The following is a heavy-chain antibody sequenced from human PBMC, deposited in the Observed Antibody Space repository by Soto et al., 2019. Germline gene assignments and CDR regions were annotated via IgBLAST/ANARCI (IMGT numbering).Heavy chain of an antibody. CDR3: VKDFRCAD. Sequence: SGGSLRLSCVASGFTFMSNAVSWVRQAPGKGLEWVSAISGDGADTYYADSVRGRFTISRDNSKNTLSLQMNSLRDEDTALYYCVKDFRCADWGQGTRVTVSS. J-gene: IGHJ4*02. CDR1: GFTFMSNA. V-gene: IGHV3-23*01. D-gene: IGHD2-8*01. CDR2: ISGDGADT.